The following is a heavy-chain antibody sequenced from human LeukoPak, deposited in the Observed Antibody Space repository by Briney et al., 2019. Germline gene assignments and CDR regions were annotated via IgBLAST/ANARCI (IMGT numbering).Heavy chain of an antibody. CDR3: SRQYSGYDSYYYYYYRDV. Sequence: GESLKISCTGSGYSITSYWLGWVRQMPGKRQERGIIIYTGASHTGYSPSSQGRVTTAAEKSISTAYLQWSSLKASDTAMYYCSRQYSGYDSYYYYYYRDVWGKGTTVTVSS. D-gene: IGHD5-12*01. V-gene: IGHV5-51*01. CDR1: GYSITSYW. J-gene: IGHJ6*03. CDR2: IYTGASHT.